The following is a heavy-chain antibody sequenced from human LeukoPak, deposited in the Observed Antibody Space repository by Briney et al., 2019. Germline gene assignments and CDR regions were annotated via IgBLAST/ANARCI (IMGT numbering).Heavy chain of an antibody. CDR2: IIPIFGTA. V-gene: IGHV1-69*05. J-gene: IGHJ6*03. Sequence: GASVKVSCKASGGTFSSYAISWVRQAPGQGLEWMGRIIPIFGTANYAQKFQGRVTITTDESTSTAYMELSSLRSEDTAVYYCARAVADIVVVPAASYYYYYMDVWGKGTTVTVSS. CDR3: ARAVADIVVVPAASYYYYYMDV. D-gene: IGHD2-2*01. CDR1: GGTFSSYA.